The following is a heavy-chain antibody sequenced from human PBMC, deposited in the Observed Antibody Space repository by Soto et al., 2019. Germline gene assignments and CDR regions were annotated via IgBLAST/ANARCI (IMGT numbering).Heavy chain of an antibody. J-gene: IGHJ4*02. V-gene: IGHV2-5*01. CDR2: IYWNDDK. D-gene: IGHD6-19*01. Sequence: QISLKESGPTLVKPTQTLTLTCTFSGFSLSTRGVGVGWLRQPPGKALECLALIYWNDDKRYSPSLKSRLTITKDSTQNLVVLTMTNMDPVDTATYYCTHVWLAAYFDFWGQGTLVSVSS. CDR3: THVWLAAYFDF. CDR1: GFSLSTRGVG.